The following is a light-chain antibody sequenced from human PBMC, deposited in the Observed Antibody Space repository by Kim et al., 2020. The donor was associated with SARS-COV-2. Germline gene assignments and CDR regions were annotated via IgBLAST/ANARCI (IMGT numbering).Light chain of an antibody. CDR2: EVD. V-gene: IGLV2-23*02. CDR3: CSYAGSNTFVFV. J-gene: IGLJ1*01. CDR1: SSDVGNYNL. Sequence: QSALTQPASVPGSPGQSITLSCTGTSSDVGNYNLVSWYQQHPGKAPKLMIYEVDKRPSGVSNRFSGSKSGNTASLTISGLQTEDEADYYCCSYAGSNTFVFVFGSGTKVTVL.